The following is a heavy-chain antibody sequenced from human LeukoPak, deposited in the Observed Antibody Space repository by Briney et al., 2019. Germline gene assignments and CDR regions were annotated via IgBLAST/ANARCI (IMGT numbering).Heavy chain of an antibody. CDR1: GFTFSSYD. CDR3: ARSRRPSSSWYMNY. D-gene: IGHD6-13*01. V-gene: IGHV3-13*01. Sequence: GGSLRLSCAASGFTFSSYDMYWVRQATGKGLEWVSAIGTAGDTYYPGSVKGRFTISRENAKNSLYLQMNSLRAGDTAVYYCARSRRPSSSWYMNYWGQGTLVTVSS. J-gene: IGHJ4*02. CDR2: IGTAGDT.